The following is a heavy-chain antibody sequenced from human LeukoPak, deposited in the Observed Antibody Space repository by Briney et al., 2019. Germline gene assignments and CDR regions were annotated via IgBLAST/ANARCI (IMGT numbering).Heavy chain of an antibody. CDR1: GFTFSTYA. Sequence: GGSLRLSCAASGFTFSTYAMNWVRQAPGKGLEWVSVISGSGGSTYFADSVKGRFTISRDNSKNTLYLQMVSLRAEDTAVYYCAREDYDSAYDYWGQGTLVTVSS. J-gene: IGHJ4*02. CDR3: AREDYDSAYDY. CDR2: ISGSGGST. V-gene: IGHV3-23*01. D-gene: IGHD3-22*01.